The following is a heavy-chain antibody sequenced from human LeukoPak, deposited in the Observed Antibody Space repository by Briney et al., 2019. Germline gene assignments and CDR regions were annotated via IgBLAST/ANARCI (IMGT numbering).Heavy chain of an antibody. V-gene: IGHV3-23*01. J-gene: IGHJ4*02. CDR2: FSGSGGNT. Sequence: GGSLRLSCATSGFTFATYAMNWVRQAPGKGLEWVSGFSGSGGNTSYADSVKGRFTISRDSSKNTLYLQMDSLRADDTAVYYCAKDRCSGTNCYLFDFWGQGTLVTVSS. D-gene: IGHD2-2*01. CDR3: AKDRCSGTNCYLFDF. CDR1: GFTFATYA.